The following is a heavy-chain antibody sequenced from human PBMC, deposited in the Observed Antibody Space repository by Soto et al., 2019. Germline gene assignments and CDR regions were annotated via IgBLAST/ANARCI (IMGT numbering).Heavy chain of an antibody. V-gene: IGHV3-30*18. CDR1: GFPFSSYG. D-gene: IGHD3-3*01. Sequence: HPGGSLSLSCAASGFPFSSYGMHWVRQAPDKGLEWVAVISYDGSNKYYAGSVKGRFTISRDNSKNTLYLQMNSLRAEDTAVYYCAKDPLYYDFWSGPRSPSYYYYMDVWGKGTTVTVSS. CDR3: AKDPLYYDFWSGPRSPSYYYYMDV. CDR2: ISYDGSNK. J-gene: IGHJ6*03.